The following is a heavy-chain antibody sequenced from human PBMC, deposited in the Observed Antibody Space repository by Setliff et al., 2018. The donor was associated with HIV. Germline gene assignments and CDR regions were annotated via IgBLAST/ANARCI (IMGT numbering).Heavy chain of an antibody. J-gene: IGHJ4*01. V-gene: IGHV4-39*01. CDR2: IYYTGST. Sequence: SETLSLTCTVSGGSISSSSYYWGWIRQPPGMGLEWIGSIYYTGSTYYNPSLKSRVTMSVDTSKNQFSLKLRSVTAADTAVYFCATLRWLRSKHSDYWGQGILVTVSS. CDR3: ATLRWLRSKHSDY. CDR1: GGSISSSSYY. D-gene: IGHD5-12*01.